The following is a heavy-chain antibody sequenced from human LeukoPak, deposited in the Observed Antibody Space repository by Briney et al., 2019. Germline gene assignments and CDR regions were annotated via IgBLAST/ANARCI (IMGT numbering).Heavy chain of an antibody. CDR3: ARAMSGDVFDY. CDR1: GYTFRNFY. Sequence: ASVRVSCKALGYTFRNFYIHWVRQAPGKGFEWMGWINADSGSTQYVQKFQGRVTMTRDTSTSTVYMELDRLSSDDTAMYYCARAMSGDVFDYSGHGTLVIVSS. J-gene: IGHJ4*01. V-gene: IGHV1-2*02. CDR2: INADSGST. D-gene: IGHD3-10*01.